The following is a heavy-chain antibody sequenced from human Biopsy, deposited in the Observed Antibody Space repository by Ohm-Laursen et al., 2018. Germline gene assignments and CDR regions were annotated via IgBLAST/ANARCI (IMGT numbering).Heavy chain of an antibody. J-gene: IGHJ6*02. CDR3: ARGSFWFGGNYYYYGMDV. CDR1: GYTFTSYD. CDR2: MNPNSGNT. Sequence: GASVKVSCKASGYTFTSYDISWVRQATGQGLEWMGWMNPNSGNTDYAQKFQGRVTVTRNTSISTAYMELNSLRSEDTAVYYCARGSFWFGGNYYYYGMDVWGQGTTVTVSS. V-gene: IGHV1-8*01. D-gene: IGHD3-10*01.